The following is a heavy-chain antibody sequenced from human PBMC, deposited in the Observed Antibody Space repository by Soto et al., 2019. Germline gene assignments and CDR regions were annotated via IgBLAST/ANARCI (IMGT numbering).Heavy chain of an antibody. CDR1: GYTLTELS. J-gene: IGHJ4*02. Sequence: ASVKVSCKVSGYTLTELSMHWVRQAPGKGLEWMGGFDPEDGETIYAQKFQGRVTMTEDTSTDTAYMELSSLRSEDTAVYYCATAFGNSGSYLMQLGYWSQGTLVTVSS. CDR2: FDPEDGET. V-gene: IGHV1-24*01. CDR3: ATAFGNSGSYLMQLGY. D-gene: IGHD1-26*01.